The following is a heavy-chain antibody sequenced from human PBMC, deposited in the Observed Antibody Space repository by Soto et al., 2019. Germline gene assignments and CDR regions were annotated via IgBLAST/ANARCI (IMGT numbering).Heavy chain of an antibody. CDR2: IRSKAYGGTT. CDR1: GFTFGDYA. Sequence: EVQLVESGGGLVQPGRSLRLSCTASGFTFGDYAMSWVRQAPGKGLEWVGFIRSKAYGGTTEYAASVKGRFTISRDDSKSIAYLQMNSLKTEDTAVYYCTRDPGPAARHSYFDYWGQGTLVTVSS. J-gene: IGHJ4*02. D-gene: IGHD6-6*01. CDR3: TRDPGPAARHSYFDY. V-gene: IGHV3-49*04.